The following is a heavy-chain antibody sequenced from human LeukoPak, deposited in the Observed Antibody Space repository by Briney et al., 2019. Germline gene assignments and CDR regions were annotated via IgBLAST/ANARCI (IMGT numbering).Heavy chain of an antibody. Sequence: GASVKVSCKASGYIFTSYGISWVRQAPGQGLEGMGWVSTYNGITSYAQKLQDRVTMTTDTSTSTAYMELRSLRSDDTAVYYCARDWYCSGGRCYDVFDIWGQGTMVTVSS. D-gene: IGHD2-15*01. J-gene: IGHJ3*02. CDR1: GYIFTSYG. V-gene: IGHV1-18*01. CDR3: ARDWYCSGGRCYDVFDI. CDR2: VSTYNGIT.